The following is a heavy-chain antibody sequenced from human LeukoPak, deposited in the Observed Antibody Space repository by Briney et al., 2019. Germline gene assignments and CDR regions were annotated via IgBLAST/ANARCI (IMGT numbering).Heavy chain of an antibody. CDR1: GGSISSSSYY. J-gene: IGHJ4*02. CDR3: ARDYWVGGSYGGLFHY. Sequence: PSETLSLTCTVSGGSISSSSYYWGWIRQPPGKGLEWIGSIYYSGSTYYNPSLKSRVTISVDTSKNQFSLKLSSVTAADTALYYCARDYWVGGSYGGLFHYWGQGTLVTVSS. D-gene: IGHD1-26*01. V-gene: IGHV4-39*07. CDR2: IYYSGST.